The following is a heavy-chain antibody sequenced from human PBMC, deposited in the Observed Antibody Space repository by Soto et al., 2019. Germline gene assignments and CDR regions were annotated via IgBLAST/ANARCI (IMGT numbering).Heavy chain of an antibody. CDR2: ISAYNGHT. J-gene: IGHJ3*02. D-gene: IGHD2-15*01. V-gene: IGHV1-18*01. CDR1: GYTFSSYA. CDR3: AREDIDYDAFDI. Sequence: QVQLVQSGAEVKKPGASVKVSCKASGYTFSSYAISWVRQAPGQRLQWMGWISAYNGHTNYAQKLQGRVTMTTDTSTNTGYMELRSLRSDDTAVYYCAREDIDYDAFDIWGQGTMVTVSS.